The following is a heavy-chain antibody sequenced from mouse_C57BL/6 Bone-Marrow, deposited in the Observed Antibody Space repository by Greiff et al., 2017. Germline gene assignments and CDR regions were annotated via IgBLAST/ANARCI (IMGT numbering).Heavy chain of an antibody. J-gene: IGHJ2*01. CDR1: GYTFPDYY. D-gene: IGHD1-1*01. V-gene: IGHV1-75*01. CDR2: IFPGSGST. Sequence: QVQLQQSGPELVKPGASVKISCKASGYTFPDYYINWVKQRPGQGLEWIGWIFPGSGSTYYNEKFKGKATLTVDKSSSTAYMLLSSLTSEDSAVYFCANHYYGSTPFDYWGQGTTLTVSS. CDR3: ANHYYGSTPFDY.